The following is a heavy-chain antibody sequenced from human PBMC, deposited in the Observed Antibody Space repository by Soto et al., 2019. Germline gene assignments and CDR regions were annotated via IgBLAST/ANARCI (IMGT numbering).Heavy chain of an antibody. Sequence: GGSLRLSCAASGFTFSSYAMSWVRQDPGKGLEWVSAISGSGGSTYYADSVKGRFTISRDNSKNTLYLQMNSLRAEDTAVYYCAKLPLQQLAWEYFQHWGQGTLVTVSS. CDR1: GFTFSSYA. CDR3: AKLPLQQLAWEYFQH. J-gene: IGHJ1*01. V-gene: IGHV3-23*01. D-gene: IGHD6-13*01. CDR2: ISGSGGST.